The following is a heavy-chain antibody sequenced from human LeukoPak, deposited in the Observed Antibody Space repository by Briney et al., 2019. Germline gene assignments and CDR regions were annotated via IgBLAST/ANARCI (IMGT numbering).Heavy chain of an antibody. J-gene: IGHJ4*02. CDR2: ISYDGSNK. CDR3: ARDGQDYGDYFWYFDY. Sequence: GGSLRLSCAASGFTFSSYAMHWVRQAPGKGLEWVAVISYDGSNKYYADSVKGRFTISRDNSKNTLYLQMNSLRAEDTAVYYCARDGQDYGDYFWYFDYWGQGTLVTVSS. CDR1: GFTFSSYA. V-gene: IGHV3-30*04. D-gene: IGHD4-17*01.